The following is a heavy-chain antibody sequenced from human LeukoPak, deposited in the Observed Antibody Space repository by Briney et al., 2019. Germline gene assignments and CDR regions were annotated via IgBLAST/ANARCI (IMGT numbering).Heavy chain of an antibody. V-gene: IGHV3-7*01. Sequence: DSVKGRFTISRDNAKNSLYLQMNSLRADDTAVYYCASAAFWGQGILVTVSS. CDR3: ASAAF. D-gene: IGHD3-3*02. J-gene: IGHJ4*02.